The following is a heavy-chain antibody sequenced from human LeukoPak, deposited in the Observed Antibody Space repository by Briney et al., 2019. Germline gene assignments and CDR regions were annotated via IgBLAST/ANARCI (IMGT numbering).Heavy chain of an antibody. Sequence: PGGSLRLSCTASGFTFGDYAMSWFRQAPGKGLEWVGFIRSKAYGGTTEYAASVKGRFTISRDDSKSIAYLQMNSLKTEDTAVYYCTRDRSYSSGPSAFDIWGQGTMVTVSS. D-gene: IGHD3-22*01. CDR2: IRSKAYGGTT. CDR3: TRDRSYSSGPSAFDI. J-gene: IGHJ3*02. CDR1: GFTFGDYA. V-gene: IGHV3-49*03.